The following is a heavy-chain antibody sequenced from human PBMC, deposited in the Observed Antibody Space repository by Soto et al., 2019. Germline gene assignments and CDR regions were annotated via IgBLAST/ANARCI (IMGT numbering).Heavy chain of an antibody. CDR1: GGSVSSGSYY. J-gene: IGHJ5*02. CDR3: ARDRLLWFGEAASRYNWFDP. Sequence: SETLSLTCTVSGGSVSSGSYYWSWIRQPPGKGLEWIGYIYYSGSTNYNPSLKSRVTISVDTSKIQFSLKLSSVTAADTAVYYCARDRLLWFGEAASRYNWFDPWGQGTLVTVSS. D-gene: IGHD3-10*01. CDR2: IYYSGST. V-gene: IGHV4-61*01.